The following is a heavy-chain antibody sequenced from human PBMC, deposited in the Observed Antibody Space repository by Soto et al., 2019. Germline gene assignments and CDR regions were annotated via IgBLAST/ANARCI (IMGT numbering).Heavy chain of an antibody. Sequence: QVQLVQSGAEVKKPGSSVKVSCKASGGTFSSYAISWVRQAPGQGLEWMGGIIPIFGTANYAQKFQGRVAIAADESTSTADMELSSLRSEDTAVYYCAREGRGTKIDYWGQGTLVTVSS. CDR2: IIPIFGTA. CDR1: GGTFSSYA. V-gene: IGHV1-69*12. CDR3: AREGRGTKIDY. D-gene: IGHD3-10*01. J-gene: IGHJ4*02.